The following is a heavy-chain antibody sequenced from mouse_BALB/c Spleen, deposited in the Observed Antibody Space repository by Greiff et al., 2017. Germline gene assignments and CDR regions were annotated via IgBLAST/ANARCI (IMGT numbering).Heavy chain of an antibody. CDR1: GYAFTNYL. J-gene: IGHJ4*01. Sequence: QVQLQQSGAELVRPGTSVKVSCKASGYAFTNYLIEWVKQRPGQGLEWIGVINPGSGGTNYNEKFKGKATLTADTSSNTAYMQLSSLTSEDSAVYYCARSPYRTEAMDYWGQGTSVTVSS. CDR3: ARSPYRTEAMDY. V-gene: IGHV1-54*02. D-gene: IGHD2-14*01. CDR2: INPGSGGT.